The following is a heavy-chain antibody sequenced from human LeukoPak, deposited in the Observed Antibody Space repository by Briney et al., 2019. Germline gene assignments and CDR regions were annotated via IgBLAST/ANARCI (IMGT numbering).Heavy chain of an antibody. CDR3: ARDRLWFGELTYYYYMDV. Sequence: SETLSLTCTVSGYSISSGYYWGWIRQPPGKGLEWIGSIYHSGSTYYNPSLKSRVTISVDTSKNQFSLKLSSVTAADTAVYYCARDRLWFGELTYYYYMDVWGKGTTVTISS. D-gene: IGHD3-10*01. J-gene: IGHJ6*03. V-gene: IGHV4-38-2*02. CDR1: GYSISSGYY. CDR2: IYHSGST.